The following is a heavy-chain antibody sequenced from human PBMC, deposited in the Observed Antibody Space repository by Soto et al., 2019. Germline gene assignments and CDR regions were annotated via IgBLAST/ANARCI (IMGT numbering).Heavy chain of an antibody. CDR3: ARDQVSYYYDSSGYYLDY. D-gene: IGHD3-22*01. J-gene: IGHJ4*02. V-gene: IGHV1-18*04. CDR2: ISAYNGNT. Sequence: EASVKVSCKASGYTFTSYGISWVRQAPGQGLEWMGWISAYNGNTNYAQKLQGRVTMTTDTSTSTAYMELRSLRSDDTAVYYCARDQVSYYYDSSGYYLDYWGQGTLVTVSS. CDR1: GYTFTSYG.